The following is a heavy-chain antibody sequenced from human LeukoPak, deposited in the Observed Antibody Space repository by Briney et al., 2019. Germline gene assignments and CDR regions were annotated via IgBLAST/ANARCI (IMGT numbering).Heavy chain of an antibody. CDR1: GGSISSGDYY. CDR3: ARDGHDYDFWSGPADY. J-gene: IGHJ4*02. D-gene: IGHD3-3*01. V-gene: IGHV4-30-4*08. CDR2: IYYIVII. Sequence: SXXLSLTCTVSGGSISSGDYYWSWIRQPRGKGVEWIVYIYYIVIIYYNPSLKIRVPISVDTSKNQFSLKLSSVTAADTAVYYCARDGHDYDFWSGPADYWGQGTLVTVSS.